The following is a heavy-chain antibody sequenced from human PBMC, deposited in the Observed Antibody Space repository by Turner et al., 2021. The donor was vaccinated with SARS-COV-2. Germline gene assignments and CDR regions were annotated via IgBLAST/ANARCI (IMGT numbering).Heavy chain of an antibody. D-gene: IGHD4-17*01. J-gene: IGHJ4*02. V-gene: IGHV4-31*03. CDR3: ARDYGGNSNYFDY. Sequence: QVQLPESGPRLAKPSQTLSLPCTVSGGSISSGGYHWSWIRQHPGKGLEWIGYSDYSGSTYYNPSRKSRVTISVDTSKNQFSLKLSSVTAADTAVYYCARDYGGNSNYFDYWGQGTLVTVSS. CDR1: GGSISSGGYH. CDR2: SDYSGST.